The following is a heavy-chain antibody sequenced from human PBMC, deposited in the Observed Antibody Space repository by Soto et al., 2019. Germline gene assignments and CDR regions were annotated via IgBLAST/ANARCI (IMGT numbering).Heavy chain of an antibody. CDR1: GGSIGGGGDS. CDR3: ARAPRGNYGYPSYFDY. J-gene: IGHJ4*02. V-gene: IGHV4-61*08. Sequence: PSETLSLTCAVSGGSIGGGGDSWSWIPQPPGKGLEWIGYIYHSGSTNYNPSLKSRVTISVDTSKNQFSLKLSSVTAAGTAVYYCARAPRGNYGYPSYFDYWGQGTLVTVSS. D-gene: IGHD3-10*01. CDR2: IYHSGST.